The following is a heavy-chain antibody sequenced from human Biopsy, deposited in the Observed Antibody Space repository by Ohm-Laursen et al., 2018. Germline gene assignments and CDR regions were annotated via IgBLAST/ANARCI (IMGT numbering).Heavy chain of an antibody. CDR3: ASLRMDGLFDQ. D-gene: IGHD2-15*01. V-gene: IGHV4-59*08. J-gene: IGHJ4*02. Sequence: GTLSLTCTVTDKSINKYYWSWLRQPAGKGLEWIGNIYYSGSTNYNPSLKSRVTISIDTSKNQFTLNVNSVTATDTALYYCASLRMDGLFDQWGQGTLVTVSS. CDR1: DKSINKYY. CDR2: IYYSGST.